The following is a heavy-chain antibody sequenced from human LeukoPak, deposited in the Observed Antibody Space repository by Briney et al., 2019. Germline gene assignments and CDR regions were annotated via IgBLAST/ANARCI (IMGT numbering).Heavy chain of an antibody. V-gene: IGHV3-7*01. J-gene: IGHJ4*02. Sequence: GGSLRLSCAASGFTFSSYWFSWVRQAPGKGLEWVANIKHDGSDKYYVDSVKGRFTISRDDAKSSLYLQMNSLRAEDTAVHYCARGHTTVSGVYWGQGTLVTVSS. CDR1: GFTFSSYW. CDR3: ARGHTTVSGVY. D-gene: IGHD1-1*01. CDR2: IKHDGSDK.